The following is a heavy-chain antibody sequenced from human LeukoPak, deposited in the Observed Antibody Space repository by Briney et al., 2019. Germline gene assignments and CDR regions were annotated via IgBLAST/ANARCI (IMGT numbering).Heavy chain of an antibody. CDR2: IGTAGDT. CDR3: ARSYGSGSYYNSYFDY. D-gene: IGHD3-10*01. Sequence: GGSLRLSCAASGFTFSNYDMHWVRQATGKGLEWVSAIGTAGDTYYPGSVKGRFTISRENAKNSLYLQMNSLRAGDTAVYYCARSYGSGSYYNSYFDYWGQGTLVTVSS. V-gene: IGHV3-13*04. J-gene: IGHJ4*02. CDR1: GFTFSNYD.